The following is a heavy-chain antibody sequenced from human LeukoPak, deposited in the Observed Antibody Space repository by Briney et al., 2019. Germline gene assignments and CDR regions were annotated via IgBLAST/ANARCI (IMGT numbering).Heavy chain of an antibody. CDR1: GFTFSSYA. CDR3: ARTTGNGHWLIQF. Sequence: PGGSLRLSCAASGFTFSSYAMNWVRQTPVKGLEWVSFITGDAGDTSYADSVKGRFTISRDNSKNTLFLQLNSLSAEDTGVYYCARTTGNGHWLIQFWGQGTLVIVSS. CDR2: ITGDAGDT. V-gene: IGHV3-23*01. D-gene: IGHD4-23*01. J-gene: IGHJ4*02.